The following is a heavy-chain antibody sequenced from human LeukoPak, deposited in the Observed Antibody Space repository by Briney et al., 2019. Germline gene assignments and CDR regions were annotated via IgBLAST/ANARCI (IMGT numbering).Heavy chain of an antibody. CDR2: IYYSGST. Sequence: SETLSLTCTVSGGSISSYYWSWIRQPPGKGLEWIGYIYYSGSTNYNPSLKSRVTISVDTSKNQFSLKLSSVTAADTAVYYCASQYYDFWSGSPFYYMDVWGKGTTVTVSS. CDR1: GGSISSYY. CDR3: ASQYYDFWSGSPFYYMDV. D-gene: IGHD3-3*01. J-gene: IGHJ6*03. V-gene: IGHV4-59*01.